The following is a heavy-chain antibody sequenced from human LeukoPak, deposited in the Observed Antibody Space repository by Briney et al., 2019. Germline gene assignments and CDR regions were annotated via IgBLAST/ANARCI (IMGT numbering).Heavy chain of an antibody. D-gene: IGHD2-21*02. V-gene: IGHV1-2*02. CDR2: INPNSGGT. J-gene: IGHJ4*02. CDR3: ARGHCGGDCYPFDY. CDR1: GYTFTGYY. Sequence: ASVKVSCKASGYTFTGYYMHWVRQAPGQGLEWMGWINPNSGGTNYAQKFQGRVTMTGDTSISTAYMELSRLRSDDTAVYYCARGHCGGDCYPFDYWGQGTLVTVSS.